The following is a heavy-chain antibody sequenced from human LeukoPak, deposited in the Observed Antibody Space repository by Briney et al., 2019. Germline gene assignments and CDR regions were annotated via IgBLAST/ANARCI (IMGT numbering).Heavy chain of an antibody. D-gene: IGHD2-2*01. CDR2: ILPDGSQK. J-gene: IGHJ4*02. Sequence: GGPLSLSCVASALTFVFYWMPWVGQAPGKGRDWLPNILPDGSQKYYVDSVKGRFTISRDNPKNSLYLQINNLRAEDTAVYYCGRLAHNAWYAIDFWGQGTLVTVSS. CDR1: ALTFVFYW. V-gene: IGHV3-7*01. CDR3: GRLAHNAWYAIDF.